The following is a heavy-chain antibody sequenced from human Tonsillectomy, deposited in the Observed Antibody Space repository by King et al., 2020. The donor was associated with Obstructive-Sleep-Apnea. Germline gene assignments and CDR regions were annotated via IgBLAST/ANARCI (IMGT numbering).Heavy chain of an antibody. D-gene: IGHD5-18*01. CDR2: IDPSDSYI. CDR3: ASRKCYGYDY. CDR1: GYSFTSYW. J-gene: IGHJ4*02. Sequence: VQLVESGAEVKKPGESLRISCKGSGYSFTSYWISWVRQMSGKGLEWMGRIDPSDSYINYSPSFQGHVTISADKSISTVYLQWSSLKASDTAMYYCASRKCYGYDYWGQGTLVTVSS. V-gene: IGHV5-10-1*03.